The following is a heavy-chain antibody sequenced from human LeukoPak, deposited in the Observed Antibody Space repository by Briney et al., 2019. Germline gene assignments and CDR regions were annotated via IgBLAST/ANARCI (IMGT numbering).Heavy chain of an antibody. D-gene: IGHD2-2*01. Sequence: SETLSLTCSVSGGSLSSHYWSWIRQPPGKGLELIGHIHDTGSTFYNPSLRGRVTISLDTSNNQFSLKLTSMTAADTAVYYCARFSSGCSTSSCYLTYWGQGTLVAVS. CDR2: IHDTGST. J-gene: IGHJ4*02. CDR3: ARFSSGCSTSSCYLTY. CDR1: GGSLSSHY. V-gene: IGHV4-59*11.